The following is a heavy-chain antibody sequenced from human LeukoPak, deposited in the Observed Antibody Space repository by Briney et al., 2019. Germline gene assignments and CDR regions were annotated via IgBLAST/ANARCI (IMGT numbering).Heavy chain of an antibody. CDR3: ARDYYDRNYFDY. D-gene: IGHD3-22*01. V-gene: IGHV1-46*01. Sequence: ASVKVSCKASGYTFTSYHIHWVRQASGQGLEWMGIINPSGGSTNYAQKFQGRVTMTRDTSTSTVYMELSSLRSEDTAVYYCARDYYDRNYFDYWGKGTLVTVSS. J-gene: IGHJ4*02. CDR2: INPSGGST. CDR1: GYTFTSYH.